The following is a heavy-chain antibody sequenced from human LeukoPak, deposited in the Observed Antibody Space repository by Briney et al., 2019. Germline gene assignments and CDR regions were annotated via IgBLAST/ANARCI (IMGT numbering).Heavy chain of an antibody. CDR3: ARVTGEGYFDY. CDR2: IYYSGST. Sequence: SETLSLTCTVSGGSISSYYWSWIRQPPGKGLEWIGYIYYSGSTNYNPSLKSRVTISVDTSENQFSLKLSSVTAADAAVYYCARVTGEGYFDYWGQGTLVTVSS. CDR1: GGSISSYY. D-gene: IGHD7-27*01. V-gene: IGHV4-59*01. J-gene: IGHJ4*02.